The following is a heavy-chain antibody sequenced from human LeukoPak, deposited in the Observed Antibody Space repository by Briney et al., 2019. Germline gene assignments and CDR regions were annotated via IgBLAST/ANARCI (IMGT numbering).Heavy chain of an antibody. V-gene: IGHV1-69-2*01. CDR2: IDPVDGET. CDR3: ARDHEERGPYLDL. Sequence: ASVKVSCKASGYPFSDYYIHWVQEAPGKGLEWMGRIDPVDGETTYAESFQGRVTLTADRSTYTIYMELNSLTFADRAVYYCARDHEERGPYLDLWGQGTQVIVSS. J-gene: IGHJ4*02. D-gene: IGHD3-10*01. CDR1: GYPFSDYY.